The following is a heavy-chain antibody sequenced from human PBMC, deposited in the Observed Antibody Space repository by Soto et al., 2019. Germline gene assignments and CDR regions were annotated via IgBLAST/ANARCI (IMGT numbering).Heavy chain of an antibody. D-gene: IGHD4-17*01. Sequence: GGSLRLSCAASGFTFSSYGMHWVRQAPGKGLEWVAVIWYDGSNKYYADSVKGRFTISRDNSKNTLYLQMNSLRAEDTAVYYCARDRGYGDYAPNFDYWGQGTLVTVSS. CDR3: ARDRGYGDYAPNFDY. CDR2: IWYDGSNK. CDR1: GFTFSSYG. J-gene: IGHJ4*02. V-gene: IGHV3-33*01.